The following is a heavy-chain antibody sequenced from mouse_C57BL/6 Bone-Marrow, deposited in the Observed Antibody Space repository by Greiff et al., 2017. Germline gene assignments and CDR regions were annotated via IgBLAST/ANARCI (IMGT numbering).Heavy chain of an antibody. CDR2: INPSTGGT. V-gene: IGHV1-42*01. D-gene: IGHD1-1*01. CDR3: AVDYGSSPGAY. J-gene: IGHJ3*01. CDR1: GYSFTGYY. Sequence: EVQLQQSGPELVKPGASVKISCKASGYSFTGYYMNWVKQSPEKSLEWIGEINPSTGGTTYNQKFKAKATLTVDKSSSTAYMQLKSLTSEDSAVYYCAVDYGSSPGAYWGQGTLVTVSA.